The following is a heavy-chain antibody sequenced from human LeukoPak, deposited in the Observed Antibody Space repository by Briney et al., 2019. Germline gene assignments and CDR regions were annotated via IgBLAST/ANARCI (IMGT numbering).Heavy chain of an antibody. V-gene: IGHV3-23*01. D-gene: IGHD3-22*01. J-gene: IGHJ4*02. CDR2: ISGSGGST. Sequence: GGSLRLSCAASGFTFSSYAMSWVRQAPGKGLEWVSAISGSGGSTYYADSVKGRFTISRDNSKNTLYLQMNSLRAEDTAVYYCAKDSVYYDSSGYIDYWGQGTLVTVSS. CDR3: AKDSVYYDSSGYIDY. CDR1: GFTFSSYA.